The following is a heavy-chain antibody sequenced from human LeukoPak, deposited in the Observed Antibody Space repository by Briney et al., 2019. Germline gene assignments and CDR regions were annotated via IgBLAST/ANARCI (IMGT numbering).Heavy chain of an antibody. CDR1: GFTFSSYG. D-gene: IGHD3-16*02. CDR2: ISYDGSNK. Sequence: GGSLRLSGAASGFTFSSYGMHWVRQAPGKGLEWVAVISYDGSNKYYADSVKGRFTISRDNSKNTLYLQMNSLRAEDTAVYYCAKDSHVWGSYRYRDFDYWGQGTLVTVSS. J-gene: IGHJ4*02. CDR3: AKDSHVWGSYRYRDFDY. V-gene: IGHV3-30*18.